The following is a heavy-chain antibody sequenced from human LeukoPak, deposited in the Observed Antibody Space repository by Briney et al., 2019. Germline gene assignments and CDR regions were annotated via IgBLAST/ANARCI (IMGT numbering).Heavy chain of an antibody. D-gene: IGHD6-19*01. J-gene: IGHJ5*02. V-gene: IGHV4-59*12. CDR3: ARDRGGWYTTSPWFDP. CDR2: IYYSGST. CDR1: GGSISSYY. Sequence: SETLSLTCTVSGGSISSYYWSWIRQPPGKGLEWIGYIYYSGSTNYNPSLKSRVTISVDTSKNQFSLKLSSVTAADTAVYYCARDRGGWYTTSPWFDPWGQGTLVTVSS.